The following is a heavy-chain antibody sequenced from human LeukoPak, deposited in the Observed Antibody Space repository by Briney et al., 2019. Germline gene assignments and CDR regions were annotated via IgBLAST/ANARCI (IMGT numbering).Heavy chain of an antibody. V-gene: IGHV2-5*02. CDR2: IYWDDDK. D-gene: IGHD6-13*01. CDR1: GFSLSTSGVG. J-gene: IGHJ5*02. CDR3: AHQYSSSWYGWFDP. Sequence: ESSPMLVKPTQTLTLTCTSSGFSLSTSGVGVGWIRQPPGKALEWLALIYWDDDKRYSPSLKSRLTITKDTSKNQVVLTMTNMDPVDTATYYCAHQYSSSWYGWFDPWGQGTLVTVSS.